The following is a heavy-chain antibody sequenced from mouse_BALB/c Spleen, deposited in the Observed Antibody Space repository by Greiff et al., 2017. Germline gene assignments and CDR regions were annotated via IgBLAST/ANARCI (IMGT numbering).Heavy chain of an antibody. Sequence: EVQVVESGGGLVQPGGSLKLSCAASGFTFSSYTMSWVRQTPEKRLEWVAYISNGGGSTYYPDTVKGRFTISRDNAKNTLYLQMSSLKSEDTAMYYCARRSITTATGDAMDYWGQGTSVTVSS. J-gene: IGHJ4*01. CDR1: GFTFSSYT. V-gene: IGHV5-12-2*01. CDR2: ISNGGGST. D-gene: IGHD1-2*01. CDR3: ARRSITTATGDAMDY.